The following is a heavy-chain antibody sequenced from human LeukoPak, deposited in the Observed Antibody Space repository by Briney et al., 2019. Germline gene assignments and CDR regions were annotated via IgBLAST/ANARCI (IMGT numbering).Heavy chain of an antibody. CDR3: AKDGTEVTTYYYYMDV. CDR1: GFTFSSYG. V-gene: IGHV3-30*02. J-gene: IGHJ6*03. CDR2: IRYDGSNK. Sequence: PGGSLRLSCAASGFTFSSYGMHWVRQAPGKGLEWVAIIRYDGSNKYYADSVKGRFTISRDNSKNTLYLQMNSLRAEDTAVYYCAKDGTEVTTYYYYMDVWGKGTTVTVSS. D-gene: IGHD4-17*01.